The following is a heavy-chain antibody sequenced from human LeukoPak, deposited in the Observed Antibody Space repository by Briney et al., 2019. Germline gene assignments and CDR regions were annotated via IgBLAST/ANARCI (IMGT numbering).Heavy chain of an antibody. V-gene: IGHV3-30*02. CDR2: IRNDGSDK. CDR1: GFTFSRYG. D-gene: IGHD1-26*01. Sequence: PGGSLRLSCAASGFTFSRYGIHWVRQAPGKGLEWVTFIRNDGSDKYYADSVKGRFTVSRDNSKNTVYLQMNSLRIEDAAVYYCAKEGDLLGDTYYFGSWGQGTLVTVSS. J-gene: IGHJ4*02. CDR3: AKEGDLLGDTYYFGS.